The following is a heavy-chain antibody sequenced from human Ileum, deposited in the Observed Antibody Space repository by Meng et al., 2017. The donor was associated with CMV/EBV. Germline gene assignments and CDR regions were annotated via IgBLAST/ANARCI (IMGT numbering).Heavy chain of an antibody. CDR3: AKDYHGSGSYHFDY. CDR2: ISDDGSNK. Sequence: SGFTFSSYGMHWVHQAPGKGLEWVAVISDDGSNKNYADSVKGRFTISRDNSKNTLYLEMNSLRAEDTAVYYCAKDYHGSGSYHFDYWGQGTLVTVSS. CDR1: GFTFSSYG. D-gene: IGHD3-10*01. V-gene: IGHV3-30*18. J-gene: IGHJ4*02.